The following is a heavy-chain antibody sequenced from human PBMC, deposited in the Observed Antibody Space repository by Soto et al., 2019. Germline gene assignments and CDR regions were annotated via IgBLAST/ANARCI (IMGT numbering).Heavy chain of an antibody. Sequence: EVQLVQSGGGSVQPGGSLRLPCAASGLTVTSNYMNWVRQVPGKGLEWVSVIYAGDNAYYADSVRGRFTVSRDNSKNTLYLQMSSLRAEDTAVYYCAREEEAFDIWGQGTMVTVSS. J-gene: IGHJ3*02. CDR1: GLTVTSNY. CDR3: AREEEAFDI. CDR2: IYAGDNA. V-gene: IGHV3-66*01.